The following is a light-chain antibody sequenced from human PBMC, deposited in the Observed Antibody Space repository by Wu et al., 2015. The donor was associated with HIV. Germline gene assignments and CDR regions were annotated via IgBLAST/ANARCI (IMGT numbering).Light chain of an antibody. Sequence: EIVMTQSPATLSVSPGERATLSCRASQSVGSNLAWYHQKPGQAPRLLIYGASSRATGIPDRFTGSGSGTDFTLTISRLEPEDFAVYYCQQYGNSPPRYSFGQGTKLEIK. CDR2: GAS. V-gene: IGKV3-20*01. CDR1: QSVGSN. J-gene: IGKJ2*03. CDR3: QQYGNSPPRYS.